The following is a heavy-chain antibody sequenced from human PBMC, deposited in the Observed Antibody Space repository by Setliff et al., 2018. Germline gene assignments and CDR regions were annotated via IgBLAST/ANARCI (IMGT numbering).Heavy chain of an antibody. Sequence: SETLSLTCAVYGGSFSGYYWSWIRQPPGKGLEWIGEINHSGSTNYNPSLESRVTISVDTSKNQFSLKLSSVTAADTAVYYCARGYGYSSGWYRVYFDYWGQGTLVTVSS. V-gene: IGHV4-34*01. D-gene: IGHD6-19*01. CDR3: ARGYGYSSGWYRVYFDY. CDR2: INHSGST. CDR1: GGSFSGYY. J-gene: IGHJ4*02.